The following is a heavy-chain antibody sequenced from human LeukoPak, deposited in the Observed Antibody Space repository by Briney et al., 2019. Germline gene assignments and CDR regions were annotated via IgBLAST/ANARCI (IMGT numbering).Heavy chain of an antibody. J-gene: IGHJ3*02. CDR1: GFTFSSFI. Sequence: PGGSLRLSCAASGFTFSSFIMNWVRQAPGKGLEWASSISGGSNYIYYADSVKGRFTISRDNAKNSLYLQMNSLRAEDTALYYCARDSVAATSAFDIWGQGTMVTVSS. D-gene: IGHD2-15*01. CDR3: ARDSVAATSAFDI. V-gene: IGHV3-21*01. CDR2: ISGGSNYI.